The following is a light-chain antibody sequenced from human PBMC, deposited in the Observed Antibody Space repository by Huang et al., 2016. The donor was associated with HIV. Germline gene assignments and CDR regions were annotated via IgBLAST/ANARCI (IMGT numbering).Light chain of an antibody. J-gene: IGKJ4*01. Sequence: EIVLTQSPATLFLSPGERATLSCRASQSVRTYLAWYQQKPGQAPRLLIYDASNRATGIPARFSGSGSGTDFTLTISNLQSEDFAVYYCQQRSAWPLTFGGGTKVEI. CDR3: QQRSAWPLT. CDR1: QSVRTY. V-gene: IGKV3-11*01. CDR2: DAS.